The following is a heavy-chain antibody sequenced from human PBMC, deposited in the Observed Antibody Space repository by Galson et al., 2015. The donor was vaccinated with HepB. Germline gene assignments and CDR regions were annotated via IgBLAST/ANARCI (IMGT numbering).Heavy chain of an antibody. CDR2: ISYDGSNK. D-gene: IGHD3-10*01. CDR3: ARDSWFGEGVDY. CDR1: GFTFSSYA. V-gene: IGHV3-30*04. Sequence: SLRLSCAASGFTFSSYAMHWVRQAPGEGLEWVAVISYDGSNKYYADSVKGRFTISRDNSKNTLYLQMNSLRAEDTAVYYCARDSWFGEGVDYWGQGTLVTVSS. J-gene: IGHJ4*02.